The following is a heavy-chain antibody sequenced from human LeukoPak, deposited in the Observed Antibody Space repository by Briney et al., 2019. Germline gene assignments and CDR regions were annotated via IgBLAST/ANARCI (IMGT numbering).Heavy chain of an antibody. Sequence: VSVKVSCKASGYTFTSYGISWARQAPGQGLEWMGWISAYNGNTNYAQKLQGRVTMTTDTSTSTAYMELRSLRSDDTAVYYCARQTQVGYSSSSPLYYYYYMDVWGKGTTVTVSS. J-gene: IGHJ6*03. CDR3: ARQTQVGYSSSSPLYYYYYMDV. CDR1: GYTFTSYG. D-gene: IGHD6-6*01. V-gene: IGHV1-18*01. CDR2: ISAYNGNT.